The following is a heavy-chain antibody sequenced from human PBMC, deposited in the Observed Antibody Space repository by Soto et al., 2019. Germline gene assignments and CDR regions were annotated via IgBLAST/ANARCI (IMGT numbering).Heavy chain of an antibody. CDR2: IYWNDDK. J-gene: IGHJ5*02. D-gene: IGHD6-6*01. Sequence: QITLKESGPTLVKPTQTLTLTCTFSGFSLSTSGVGVGWIRQPPGKALEWLALIYWNDDKRYSPSLKSRLTITKDTSKNQVVLTMTNIDPVDTATYYCAHTRIAARPFCWFDPWRQGTLVTVSS. CDR1: GFSLSTSGVG. V-gene: IGHV2-5*01. CDR3: AHTRIAARPFCWFDP.